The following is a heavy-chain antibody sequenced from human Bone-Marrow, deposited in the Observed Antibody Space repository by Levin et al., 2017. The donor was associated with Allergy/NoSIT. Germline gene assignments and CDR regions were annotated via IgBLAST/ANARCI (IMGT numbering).Heavy chain of an antibody. CDR1: GGSISSSSYY. CDR2: IYYGGST. J-gene: IGHJ4*02. V-gene: IGHV4-39*01. D-gene: IGHD2-2*01. Sequence: SETLSLTCTVSGGSISSSSYYWGWVRQPPGQGLEWIGSIYYGGSTYYNPSLESRVTISVDTSKNQFSLRLSAVTAADTAVYYCARLGSSTSRYEHYFDYWGQGTLVTVSS. CDR3: ARLGSSTSRYEHYFDY.